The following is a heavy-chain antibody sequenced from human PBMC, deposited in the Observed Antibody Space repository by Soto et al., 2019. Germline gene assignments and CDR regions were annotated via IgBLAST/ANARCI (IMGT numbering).Heavy chain of an antibody. CDR3: TAASLPRYLTNGVWPGYYYDGMDV. Sequence: GGSLRLSCAASGFTFSNAWMSWVRQAPGKGLEWVGRIKSKTDGGTTDYAAPVKGRFTISRDDSKNTLYLQMNSLKTEATAVYYCTAASLPRYLTNGVWPGYYYDGMDVWGQGNTVTVSS. D-gene: IGHD2-8*01. CDR2: IKSKTDGGTT. V-gene: IGHV3-15*01. J-gene: IGHJ6*02. CDR1: GFTFSNAW.